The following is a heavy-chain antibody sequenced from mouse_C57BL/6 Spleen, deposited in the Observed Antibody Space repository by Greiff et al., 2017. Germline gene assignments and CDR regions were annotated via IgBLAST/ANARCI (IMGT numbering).Heavy chain of an antibody. CDR3: ASAPISTVVATYWYFDV. CDR1: GYTFTSYW. CDR2: IHPNSGST. J-gene: IGHJ1*03. D-gene: IGHD1-1*01. Sequence: QVQLQQPGAELVKPGASVKLSCKASGYTFTSYWMHWVKQRPGQGLEWIGMIHPNSGSTNYNEKFKSKATLTVDKSSSTAYMQLSSLTSEASAVYCCASAPISTVVATYWYFDVWGTGTTVTASS. V-gene: IGHV1-64*01.